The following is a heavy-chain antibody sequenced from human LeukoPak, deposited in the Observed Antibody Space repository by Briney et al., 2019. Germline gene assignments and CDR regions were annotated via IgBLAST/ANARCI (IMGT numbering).Heavy chain of an antibody. CDR3: ARAGVGSGWPF. J-gene: IGHJ4*02. D-gene: IGHD6-19*01. Sequence: ASVKVSCKASGCTFTDYYMHWVRQAPGQGLEWMAWINPDGGGTKYAQEFQGRVTLTRDTSISTAYMELRSLRSDDTAVYYCARAGVGSGWPFWGQGTLVTVSS. CDR2: INPDGGGT. V-gene: IGHV1-2*02. CDR1: GCTFTDYY.